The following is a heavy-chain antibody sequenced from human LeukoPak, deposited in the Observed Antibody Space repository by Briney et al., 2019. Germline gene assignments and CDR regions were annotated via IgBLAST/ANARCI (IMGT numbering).Heavy chain of an antibody. J-gene: IGHJ4*02. CDR1: GLTFSSYS. D-gene: IGHD6-6*01. Sequence: GGTLRLSCAASGLTFSSYSMNWVRQAPGKGLERVSYISSSSSTIHYADSVKGRLTISRDNAKNSLYLQMNSLRAEDTAVYYCARNSIAARPLDYWGQGTLVTVSS. V-gene: IGHV3-48*01. CDR3: ARNSIAARPLDY. CDR2: ISSSSSTI.